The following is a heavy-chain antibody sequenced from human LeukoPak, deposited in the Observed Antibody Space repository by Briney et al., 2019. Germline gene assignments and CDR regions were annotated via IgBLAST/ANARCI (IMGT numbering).Heavy chain of an antibody. CDR3: ARGGSRYYYDSSGYYYDYYYGMDV. D-gene: IGHD3-22*01. Sequence: ASVKVSCKASGYTFTSYYMHWVRQAPGQGLEWMGIINPSGGSTSYAQKFQGRVTMTRDTSTSTVYMELSSLRSEDTAVYYCARGGSRYYYDSSGYYYDYYYGMDVWGQGTTVTVSS. CDR2: INPSGGST. CDR1: GYTFTSYY. J-gene: IGHJ6*02. V-gene: IGHV1-46*01.